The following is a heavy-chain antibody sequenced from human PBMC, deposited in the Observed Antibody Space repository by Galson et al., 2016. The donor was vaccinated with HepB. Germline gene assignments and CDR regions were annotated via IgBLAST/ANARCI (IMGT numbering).Heavy chain of an antibody. D-gene: IGHD1-26*01. J-gene: IGHJ3*02. Sequence: SLRLSCATSGFTVSSDYVTWVRQAPGKGLEWVSLFYIGGNTYYGNSVEGRFTISRDNSKNTLYLQMNSLRAEDTAMYYCATVGGSTYGLRSDAFDIWGQGTMVTVSS. CDR3: ATVGGSTYGLRSDAFDI. V-gene: IGHV3-53*01. CDR1: GFTVSSDY. CDR2: FYIGGNT.